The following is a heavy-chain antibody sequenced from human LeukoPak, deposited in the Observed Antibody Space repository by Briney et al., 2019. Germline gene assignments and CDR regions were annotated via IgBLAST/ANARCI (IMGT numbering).Heavy chain of an antibody. D-gene: IGHD6-6*01. CDR1: GGSVGSGTYY. CDR3: ARAGRRIPYSSSSAAYVSSYAFDI. Sequence: PSETLSLTCTVSGGSVGSGTYYWSWIRQSPGKGLEWIGNVYYSGSAYYNPSLKSRVTISVDTSKNQFSLKLSSVTAADTAVYYCARAGRRIPYSSSSAAYVSSYAFDIWGQGTMVTVSS. J-gene: IGHJ3*02. V-gene: IGHV4-39*07. CDR2: VYYSGSA.